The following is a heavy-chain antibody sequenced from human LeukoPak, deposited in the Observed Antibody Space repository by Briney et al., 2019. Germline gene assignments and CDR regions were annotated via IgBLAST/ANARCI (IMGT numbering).Heavy chain of an antibody. J-gene: IGHJ4*02. CDR3: ARSAGTNDHIWGSYRKGYYFDY. V-gene: IGHV4-39*01. Sequence: SETLSLTCTVSGGSISSSSYYWGWIRQPPGKGLEWIGSTYYSGSTYYNPSLKSRVTISVDTSKNQFSLKLSSVTAADTAVYYCARSAGTNDHIWGSYRKGYYFDYWGQGTLVTVSS. CDR2: TYYSGST. D-gene: IGHD3-16*02. CDR1: GGSISSSSYY.